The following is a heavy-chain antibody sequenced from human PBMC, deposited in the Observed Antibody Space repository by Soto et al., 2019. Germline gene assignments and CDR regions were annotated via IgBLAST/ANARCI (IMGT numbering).Heavy chain of an antibody. CDR3: ARDRYPLSPPDAFDI. CDR2: IWYDVSDK. D-gene: IGHD2-2*02. CDR1: GFTLSSNG. Sequence: GGSLRLSCAASGFTLSSNGMHWVRQAPGKGLEWVAFIWYDVSDKYYADSVKGRFTISRDNSKNTLYLQMNSLRAEDTGVYYCARDRYPLSPPDAFDIWGQGTLVTVSP. V-gene: IGHV3-33*01. J-gene: IGHJ3*02.